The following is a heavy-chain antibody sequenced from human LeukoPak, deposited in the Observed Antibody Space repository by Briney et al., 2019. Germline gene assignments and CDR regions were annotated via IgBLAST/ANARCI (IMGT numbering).Heavy chain of an antibody. CDR3: ARDHIAAGTDDIYYYYMDV. CDR1: GFTFGDYY. Sequence: GGSLRLSCAASGFTFGDYYMTWIRQAPGKGLEWISCISGSGSATHYADSVKGRFTISRDNSKNTLYLQMNSLRAEDTAVYYCARDHIAAGTDDIYYYYMDVWGKGTTVTVSS. D-gene: IGHD6-13*01. CDR2: ISGSGSAT. V-gene: IGHV3-11*04. J-gene: IGHJ6*03.